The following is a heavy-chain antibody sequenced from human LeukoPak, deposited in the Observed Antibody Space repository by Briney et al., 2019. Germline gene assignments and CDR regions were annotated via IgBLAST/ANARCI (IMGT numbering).Heavy chain of an antibody. D-gene: IGHD4-17*01. V-gene: IGHV3-23*01. Sequence: GGSLRLSCAASGFTVSSNYMSWVRQAPGKGLEWVSAISGSGGSTYYADSVKGRFTISRDNSKNTLYLQMNSLRAEDTAVYYCAKVLNYGDYRYYYYGMDVWGQGTTVTVSS. J-gene: IGHJ6*02. CDR1: GFTVSSNY. CDR3: AKVLNYGDYRYYYYGMDV. CDR2: ISGSGGST.